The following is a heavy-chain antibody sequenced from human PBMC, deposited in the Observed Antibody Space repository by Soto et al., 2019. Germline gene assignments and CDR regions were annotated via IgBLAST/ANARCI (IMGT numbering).Heavy chain of an antibody. CDR1: GFNFGTYI. Sequence: PGGSLRLSCVASGFNFGTYIMDWVRQAPGKGLEWVASISFSSHYIYYADSIRGRFTISRDNSKNSLYLQLNSLTDEDTAIYYCATGTVAQTFDSWGQGTLVTVSS. D-gene: IGHD6-19*01. V-gene: IGHV3-21*06. CDR2: ISFSSHYI. J-gene: IGHJ4*02. CDR3: ATGTVAQTFDS.